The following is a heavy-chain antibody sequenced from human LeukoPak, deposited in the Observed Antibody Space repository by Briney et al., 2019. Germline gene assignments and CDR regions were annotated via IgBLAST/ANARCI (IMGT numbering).Heavy chain of an antibody. CDR1: GFTFSSYA. Sequence: GGSLRLSCAASGFTFSSYAMHWVRQAPGKGLEYVSAICSNGGSTYYANSVKGRFTISRDNSKNTLYHQLGSLRAEDMAVYYCAREGSSGWYGSDYWGQGTLVTVSS. J-gene: IGHJ4*02. V-gene: IGHV3-64*01. D-gene: IGHD6-19*01. CDR3: AREGSSGWYGSDY. CDR2: ICSNGGST.